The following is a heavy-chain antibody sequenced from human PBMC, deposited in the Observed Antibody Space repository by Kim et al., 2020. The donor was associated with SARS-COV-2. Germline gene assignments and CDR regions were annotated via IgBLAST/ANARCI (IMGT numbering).Heavy chain of an antibody. CDR1: GFTFSSYA. D-gene: IGHD2-2*01. CDR2: IYSGGSST. CDR3: AKDIRTSPVGTDGYFQH. Sequence: GGSLRLSCAASGFTFSSYAMSWVRQAPGKGLEWVSVIYSGGSSTYYADSVKGRFTISRDNSKNTLYLQMNSLRAEDTAVYYCAKDIRTSPVGTDGYFQHWGQGTLVTVSS. J-gene: IGHJ1*01. V-gene: IGHV3-23*03.